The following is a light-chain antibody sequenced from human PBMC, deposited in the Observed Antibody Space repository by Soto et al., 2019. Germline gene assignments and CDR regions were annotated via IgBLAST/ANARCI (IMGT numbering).Light chain of an antibody. J-gene: IGKJ1*01. CDR3: QQYGSSPWT. V-gene: IGKV3-20*01. CDR1: QSVSSSY. Sequence: EIVFTQSPGNLSLSPGERATLSCRASQSVSSSYLAWYQQKPGQAPRLLIYGASSRATGIPDRFSGSGSGTDLTLTISRLEPEDFEVYYCQQYGSSPWTFGQGTKVDIK. CDR2: GAS.